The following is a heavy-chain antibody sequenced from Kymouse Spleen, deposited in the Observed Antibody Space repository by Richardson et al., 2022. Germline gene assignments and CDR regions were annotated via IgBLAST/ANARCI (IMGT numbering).Heavy chain of an antibody. CDR1: GGSISSSSYY. Sequence: QLQLQESGPGLVKPSETLSLTCTVSGGSISSSSYYWGWIRQPPGKGLEWIGSIYYSGSTYYNPSLKSRVTISVDTSKNQFSLKLSSVTAADTAVYYCARHGGSGSYYLDYWGQGTLVTVSS. V-gene: IGHV4-39*01. J-gene: IGHJ4*02. D-gene: IGHD3-10*01. CDR2: IYYSGST. CDR3: ARHGGSGSYYLDY.